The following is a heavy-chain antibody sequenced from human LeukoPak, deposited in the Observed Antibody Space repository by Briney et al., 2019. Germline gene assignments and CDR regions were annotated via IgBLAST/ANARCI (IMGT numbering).Heavy chain of an antibody. J-gene: IGHJ4*02. Sequence: GGSLRLSCAASGFTFKTYTMHWVRQAPGMGLEWVSSISGSSSYIFYADSVKGRFTISRDNAKNSLYLQMNSLRAEDTAMYFCAGDDSSGYFFDFWGQGTLVTVSS. CDR1: GFTFKTYT. CDR2: ISGSSSYI. V-gene: IGHV3-21*01. D-gene: IGHD3-22*01. CDR3: AGDDSSGYFFDF.